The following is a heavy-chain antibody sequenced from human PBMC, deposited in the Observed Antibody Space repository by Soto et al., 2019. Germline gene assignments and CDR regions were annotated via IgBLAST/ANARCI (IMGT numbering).Heavy chain of an antibody. Sequence: EVQLLESGGGLVQPGGSVRLYCAASGLTFGNYAMSWVRQAPGKGLEWVSAISGDSGRTYYADSVKGRFTISRDNSKNTLYLQMNTLRVEDTAVYYCAVTPNCGRDCSAASYWYFDIWGRGTLVTVSS. D-gene: IGHD2-21*02. J-gene: IGHJ2*01. CDR2: ISGDSGRT. V-gene: IGHV3-23*01. CDR1: GLTFGNYA. CDR3: AVTPNCGRDCSAASYWYFDI.